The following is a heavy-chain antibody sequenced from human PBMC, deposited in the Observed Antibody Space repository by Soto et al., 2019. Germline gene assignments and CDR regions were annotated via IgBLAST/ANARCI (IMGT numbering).Heavy chain of an antibody. Sequence: SETLSLTCAVSGGSISSGGYSWSWIRQPPGKGLEWIGYIYHSGSTYYNPSLKSRVTISVDRSKNQFSLKLSSVTAAATAVYYCARAAGGYYYGSGSYYNWFDPWGQGTLVTVSS. V-gene: IGHV4-30-2*01. J-gene: IGHJ5*02. CDR3: ARAAGGYYYGSGSYYNWFDP. CDR2: IYHSGST. CDR1: GGSISSGGYS. D-gene: IGHD3-10*01.